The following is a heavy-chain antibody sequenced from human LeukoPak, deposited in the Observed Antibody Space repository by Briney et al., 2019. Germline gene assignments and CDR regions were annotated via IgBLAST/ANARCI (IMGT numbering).Heavy chain of an antibody. CDR2: ISGSGGST. Sequence: GGSLRLSCAASGFTFGSYAMSWVRQAPGKGLEWVSAISGSGGSTYYADSVKGRFTISRDNSKNTLYLQMNSLRAEDTAVYYCAKERTNTVTTLGSGVYFDYWGQGILVTVSS. D-gene: IGHD4-17*01. J-gene: IGHJ4*02. CDR3: AKERTNTVTTLGSGVYFDY. V-gene: IGHV3-23*01. CDR1: GFTFGSYA.